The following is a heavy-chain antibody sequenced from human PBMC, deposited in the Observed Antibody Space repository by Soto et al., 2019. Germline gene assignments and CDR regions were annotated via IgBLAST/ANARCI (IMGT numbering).Heavy chain of an antibody. CDR2: MSYSGTT. V-gene: IGHV4-61*01. Sequence: QVQLQESGPGLVKPSETLSLTCTVSGGSVSSGSYYWSWIRQPPGKGLEWIAYMSYSGTTNYNPSLKSRVSISVDTSKNQFSLKLSSLTAADTAVYYCARAINFDFWSDSESGYYFDYWGQGTLVTVSS. J-gene: IGHJ4*02. D-gene: IGHD3-3*01. CDR3: ARAINFDFWSDSESGYYFDY. CDR1: GGSVSSGSYY.